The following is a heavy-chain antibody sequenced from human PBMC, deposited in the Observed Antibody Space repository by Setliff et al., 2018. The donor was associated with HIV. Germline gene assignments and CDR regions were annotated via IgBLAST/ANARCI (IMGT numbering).Heavy chain of an antibody. D-gene: IGHD3-10*01. V-gene: IGHV1-46*02. CDR2: VNPSGGST. Sequence: ASVKVSCKASGYTFNNFYLHWVRLAPGQGLEWMGMVNPSGGSTVYAQKFQGRVTMTSDTSTNTVYMDLSSLRSDDTAVYYCARDRVGLWFGELRAFDYWGQGTLVTVSS. CDR3: ARDRVGLWFGELRAFDY. J-gene: IGHJ4*02. CDR1: GYTFNNFY.